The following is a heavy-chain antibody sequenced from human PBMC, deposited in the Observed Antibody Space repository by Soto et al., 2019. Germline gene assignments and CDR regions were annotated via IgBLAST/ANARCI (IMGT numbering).Heavy chain of an antibody. Sequence: KPSDTLSPTCTVSAGSISSYYWSWIPQPPGKGLEWIGYIYYSGSTNYNPSLKSRVTISVETSKNQFSLKLSSVTAADTAVYYCARDRGRGYSGYDLDYYYGMDVWGQGTTVTVSS. CDR2: IYYSGST. D-gene: IGHD5-12*01. V-gene: IGHV4-59*01. J-gene: IGHJ6*02. CDR3: ARDRGRGYSGYDLDYYYGMDV. CDR1: AGSISSYY.